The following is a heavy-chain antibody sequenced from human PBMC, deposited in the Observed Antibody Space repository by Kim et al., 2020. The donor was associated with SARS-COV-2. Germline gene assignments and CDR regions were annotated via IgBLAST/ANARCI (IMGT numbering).Heavy chain of an antibody. V-gene: IGHV4-34*01. CDR1: GGSFSGYY. CDR3: ARGLITYYGFWSGYSGVRRNWFDP. CDR2: INHSGST. J-gene: IGHJ5*02. Sequence: SETLSLTCAVYGGSFSGYYWSWIRQPPGKGLEWIGEINHSGSTNYNPSLKSRVTISVDTSKNQFSLKLSSVTAADTAVYYCARGLITYYGFWSGYSGVRRNWFDPWGQGTLVTVSS. D-gene: IGHD3-3*01.